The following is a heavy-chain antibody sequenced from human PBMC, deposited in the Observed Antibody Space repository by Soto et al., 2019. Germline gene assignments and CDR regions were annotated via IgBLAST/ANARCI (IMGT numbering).Heavy chain of an antibody. Sequence: GGSLRLSCAASGFTFSSYDMHWVRQATGKGLEWVSAIGTAGDPYYPGSVKGRFTISRENAKNSLYLQMNSLRAGDTAVYYCARAKTGDDAIDIWGQGTMVTVSS. V-gene: IGHV3-13*05. CDR1: GFTFSSYD. D-gene: IGHD7-27*01. CDR3: ARAKTGDDAIDI. CDR2: IGTAGDP. J-gene: IGHJ3*02.